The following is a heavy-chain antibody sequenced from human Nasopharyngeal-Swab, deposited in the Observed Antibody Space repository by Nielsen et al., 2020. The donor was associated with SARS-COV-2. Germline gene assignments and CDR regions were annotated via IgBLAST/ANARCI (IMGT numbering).Heavy chain of an antibody. V-gene: IGHV4-34*01. Sequence: SETLSLTCAVHVGSFSGYYWSWVRQPPGKGLEWIGEVDHTGRTNNNPPLQSRVTMSVDTSKNQFSLTLSSVTAADTAVYYCARGVYQLLLRNYYYGMDVWSQGTTVTVSS. CDR3: ARGVYQLLLRNYYYGMDV. CDR2: VDHTGRT. J-gene: IGHJ6*02. CDR1: VGSFSGYY. D-gene: IGHD6-6*01.